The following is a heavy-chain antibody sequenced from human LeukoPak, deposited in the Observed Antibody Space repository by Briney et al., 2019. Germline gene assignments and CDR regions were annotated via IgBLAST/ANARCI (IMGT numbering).Heavy chain of an antibody. Sequence: PGGSLRLSCAASGFTFSNSAMSWVRQAPGKGLEWVSAISGSGGSTYYADSVKGRFTISRDNSKNTLYLQMNSLRAEDTAVYYCAKDPESSAYYQQYFQHWGQGTLVTVSS. D-gene: IGHD3-10*01. J-gene: IGHJ1*01. V-gene: IGHV3-23*01. CDR3: AKDPESSAYYQQYFQH. CDR2: ISGSGGST. CDR1: GFTFSNSA.